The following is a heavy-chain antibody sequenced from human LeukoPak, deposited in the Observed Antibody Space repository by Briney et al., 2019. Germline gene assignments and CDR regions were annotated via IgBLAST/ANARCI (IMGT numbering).Heavy chain of an antibody. D-gene: IGHD6-6*01. V-gene: IGHV3-30-3*01. J-gene: IGHJ4*02. CDR1: GFTFSSYA. CDR2: ISYDGSNK. CDR3: ARDNSSLFDY. Sequence: GGSLRLSCAASGFTFSSYAMHWVRQAPGKGLEWVAVISYDGSNKYYADSVKGRFTISRDNSKNTLYLQMNSLRAEDTAVYYCARDNSSLFDYWGQGILVTVSS.